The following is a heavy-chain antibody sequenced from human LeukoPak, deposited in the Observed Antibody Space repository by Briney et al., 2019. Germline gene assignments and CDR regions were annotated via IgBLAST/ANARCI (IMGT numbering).Heavy chain of an antibody. CDR1: GFTFSSYG. D-gene: IGHD1-26*01. J-gene: IGHJ4*02. CDR2: ISYDGSNK. V-gene: IGHV3-30*03. Sequence: GRSLRLSCAASGFTFSSYGMHWVRQAPGKGLEWVAVISYDGSNKYYADSVKGRFTISRDSAKNSLYLQMNSLRAEDTAVYYCAAQGWELFDYWGQGTLVTVSS. CDR3: AAQGWELFDY.